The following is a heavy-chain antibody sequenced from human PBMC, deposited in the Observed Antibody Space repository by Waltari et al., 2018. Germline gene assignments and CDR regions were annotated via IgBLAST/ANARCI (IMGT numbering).Heavy chain of an antibody. J-gene: IGHJ3*02. Sequence: QVQLQESGPGLVKPSQTLSLTCTVSGGSISSGSYYWSWIRQPAGKGLEWIGYIYTSGSTNYNPSLKSRVTISVDTSKNQFSLKLSSVTAADTAVYYCARSSEMATNDAFDIWGQGTMVTVSS. D-gene: IGHD5-12*01. CDR1: GGSISSGSYY. V-gene: IGHV4-61*09. CDR3: ARSSEMATNDAFDI. CDR2: IYTSGST.